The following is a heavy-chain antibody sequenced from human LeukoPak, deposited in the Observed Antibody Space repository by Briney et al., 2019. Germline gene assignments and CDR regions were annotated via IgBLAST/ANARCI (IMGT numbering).Heavy chain of an antibody. D-gene: IGHD3-3*01. Sequence: ASVKVSCKASGYTFTSYAISWVRQAPGQGLEWMGGIIPIFGTANYAQKFQGRVTITADESTSTAYMELSSLRSEDTAVYYCARDALERFLESYYYYGMDVWGQGTTVTVSS. V-gene: IGHV1-69*13. CDR2: IIPIFGTA. J-gene: IGHJ6*02. CDR1: GYTFTSYA. CDR3: ARDALERFLESYYYYGMDV.